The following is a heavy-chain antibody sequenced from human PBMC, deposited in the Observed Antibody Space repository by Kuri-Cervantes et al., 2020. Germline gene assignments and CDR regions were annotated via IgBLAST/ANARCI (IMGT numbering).Heavy chain of an antibody. CDR2: IYYSGST. J-gene: IGHJ4*02. CDR1: GGSINSRSYY. CDR3: ASRWLQRGNDF. D-gene: IGHD5-24*01. V-gene: IGHV4-39*07. Sequence: SETLSLTCAVSGGSINSRSYYWGWIRQPPGKGLEWIGNIYYSGSTYYNPSLKSRVTISVDTSKNQFSLKLSSVTAADTAVYYCASRWLQRGNDFWGQGTLVTVSS.